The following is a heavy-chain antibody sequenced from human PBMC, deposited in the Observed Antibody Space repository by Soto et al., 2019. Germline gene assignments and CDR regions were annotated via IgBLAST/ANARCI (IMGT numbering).Heavy chain of an antibody. CDR1: GGTFSSYT. CDR2: IIPILGIA. CDR3: ARGGVAAAGKGPGFDYYYMDV. D-gene: IGHD6-13*01. J-gene: IGHJ6*03. Sequence: SVKVSCKASGGTFSSYTISWVRQAPGQGLEWMGRIIPILGIANYAQKFQGRVTITADKSTSTAYMELSSLRSEDTAVYYCARGGVAAAGKGPGFDYYYMDVWGNGTTVTVS. V-gene: IGHV1-69*02.